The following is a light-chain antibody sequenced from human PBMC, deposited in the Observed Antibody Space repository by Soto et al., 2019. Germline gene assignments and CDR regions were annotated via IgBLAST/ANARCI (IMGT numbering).Light chain of an antibody. J-gene: IGLJ3*02. CDR2: LEGSVNY. CDR1: SGHSSFL. CDR3: ETWDSHTQV. V-gene: IGLV4-60*02. Sequence: QPVLTQSSSASASLGSSVMLTCTLSSGHSSFLIAWHQQQPGNALRYLMRLEGSVNYNKGSGVPDRFSGSSSGADSYLTLTNLVYEDETDYYCETWDSHTQVFGGGRQQPVL.